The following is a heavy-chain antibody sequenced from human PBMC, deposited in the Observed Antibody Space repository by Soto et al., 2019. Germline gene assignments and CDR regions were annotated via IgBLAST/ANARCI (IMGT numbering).Heavy chain of an antibody. V-gene: IGHV4-4*02. CDR1: GCSISSSNW. J-gene: IGHJ4*02. D-gene: IGHD6-13*01. CDR2: IYHSGST. Sequence: XTRVGPLAISGCSISSSNWWSWARQPPGKGLEWIGEIYHSGSTNYNPSLKSRVTISVDRSKNQFSLKVSSVTAADTAVYYCAREGDTSRFFDYWGQGSLVTVSS. CDR3: AREGDTSRFFDY.